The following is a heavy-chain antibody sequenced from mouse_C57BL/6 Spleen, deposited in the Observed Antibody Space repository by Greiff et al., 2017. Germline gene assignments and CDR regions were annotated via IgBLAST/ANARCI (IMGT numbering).Heavy chain of an antibody. J-gene: IGHJ3*01. CDR3: ARPAYYGSSYRGWFAY. CDR2: ISGGGGNT. D-gene: IGHD1-1*01. CDR1: GFTFSSYT. Sequence: EVMLVASGGGLVKPGGSLKLSCAASGFTFSSYTMSWVRQTPEKRLEWVATISGGGGNTYYHDSVKGRFTISRDNAKITLYLQLCSLRSEDTALYYCARPAYYGSSYRGWFAYWGQGTLVTVSA. V-gene: IGHV5-9*01.